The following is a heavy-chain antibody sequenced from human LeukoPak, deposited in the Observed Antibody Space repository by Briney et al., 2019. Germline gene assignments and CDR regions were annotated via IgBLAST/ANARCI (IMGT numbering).Heavy chain of an antibody. Sequence: ASVKVSCKASGYTFTSYAMNWVRQAPGQGLEWMGWINTNTGNPTYAQGFTGRFVFSLDTSVSTAYLQISSLKAEDTAVYYCARESQTFYYYYYYGMDVWGQGTTVTVSS. CDR2: INTNTGNP. J-gene: IGHJ6*02. D-gene: IGHD2/OR15-2a*01. CDR1: GYTFTSYA. V-gene: IGHV7-4-1*02. CDR3: ARESQTFYYYYYYGMDV.